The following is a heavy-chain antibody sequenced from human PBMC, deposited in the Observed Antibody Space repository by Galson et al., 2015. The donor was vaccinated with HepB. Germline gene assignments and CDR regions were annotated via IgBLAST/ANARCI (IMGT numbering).Heavy chain of an antibody. J-gene: IGHJ3*02. CDR1: RYSFTNYW. Sequence: QSGAEVKKPGESLKISCKGSRYSFTNYWIGWVRQMPGKGLEWMGIIYPGDSDTRYSPSFQGQVTISADMSISTAYLQWSSLKASDTAIYYCARRDTTSWSDAFDIWGQGTMVTVSS. V-gene: IGHV5-51*01. CDR3: ARRDTTSWSDAFDI. D-gene: IGHD6-13*01. CDR2: IYPGDSDT.